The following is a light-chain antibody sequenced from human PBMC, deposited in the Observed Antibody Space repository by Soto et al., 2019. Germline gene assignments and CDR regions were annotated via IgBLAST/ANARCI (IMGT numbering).Light chain of an antibody. J-gene: IGKJ1*01. CDR2: EAA. CDR1: QSISSS. CDR3: QNYNAYWT. Sequence: DIQMTQSPSTLSGSVGDRVTITCRASQSISSSLAWYQQKPGKAPKVLIYEAANLESGVPSRFSGSGSGTEFTLTISSLQPDDFATYYCQNYNAYWTFGQGTKVDIK. V-gene: IGKV1-5*03.